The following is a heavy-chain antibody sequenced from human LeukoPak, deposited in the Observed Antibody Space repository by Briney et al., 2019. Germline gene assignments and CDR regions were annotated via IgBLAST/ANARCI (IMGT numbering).Heavy chain of an antibody. CDR1: GFSFISYG. CDR2: ISDDGRNK. CDR3: AKRPSDYGDYVTYFDY. J-gene: IGHJ4*02. D-gene: IGHD4-17*01. Sequence: QSGGSLGLSCAASGFSFISYGMHWVRQAPGKGLEWVGVISDDGRNKEYADSVKGRFTISRDNSKDTLYLQMNSLRDEDTAVYYCAKRPSDYGDYVTYFDYWGQGTPVTVSS. V-gene: IGHV3-30*18.